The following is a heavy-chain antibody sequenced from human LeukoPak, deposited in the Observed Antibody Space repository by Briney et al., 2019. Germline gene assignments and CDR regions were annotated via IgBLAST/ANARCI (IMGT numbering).Heavy chain of an antibody. CDR1: GNYW. CDR3: VSFYETY. Sequence: PGGSLRLSCAASGNYWMHWVRLAPGKGLVWVSHINSDGSWTSYADSVKGRFTISKDNAKNTVYLQMNSLRAEDTAVYYCVSFYETYWGRGTLVTVSS. D-gene: IGHD2/OR15-2a*01. V-gene: IGHV3-74*01. CDR2: INSDGSWT. J-gene: IGHJ4*02.